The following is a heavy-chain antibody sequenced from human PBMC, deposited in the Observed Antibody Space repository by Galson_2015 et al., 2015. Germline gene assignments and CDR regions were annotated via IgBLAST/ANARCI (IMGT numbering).Heavy chain of an antibody. J-gene: IGHJ4*02. CDR3: TRHSEGSGSSHDY. Sequence: SLRLSCAASGFTFSGSAMNWVRQASGKGLEWVGFVSNKANSYTTVYAASVRGRFTISRDESKNTAYLQMRSLKTEDPALYYCTRHSEGSGSSHDYWGQGTLVTVSS. CDR1: GFTFSGSA. V-gene: IGHV3-73*01. D-gene: IGHD3-10*01. CDR2: VSNKANSYTT.